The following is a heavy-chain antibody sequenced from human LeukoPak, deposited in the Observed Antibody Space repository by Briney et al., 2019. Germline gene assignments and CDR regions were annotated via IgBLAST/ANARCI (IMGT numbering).Heavy chain of an antibody. J-gene: IGHJ4*02. Sequence: GGSLRLSCAASGFTFSSYAMHWVRQAPGKGLEWVASISYDGSNKYYADSVKGRFTISRDNSKNTLYLQMNSLRAEDTAVYYCARDFYDSSGYYPQNFDYWGQGTLVTVSS. V-gene: IGHV3-30*04. CDR3: ARDFYDSSGYYPQNFDY. CDR1: GFTFSSYA. CDR2: ISYDGSNK. D-gene: IGHD3-22*01.